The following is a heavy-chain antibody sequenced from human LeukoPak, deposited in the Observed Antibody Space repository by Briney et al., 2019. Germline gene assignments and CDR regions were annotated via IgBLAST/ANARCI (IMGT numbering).Heavy chain of an antibody. CDR3: ARFEGDAFDI. CDR2: TYYRSKWYN. CDR1: GDSVSSNSAA. Sequence: SQTLSLTCAISGDSVSSNSAAWNWIRQCAWRGLEWLGRTYYRSKWYNDYAVSVKSRITINPDTSKNQFSLQLNSVTPEDTAVYYCARFEGDAFDIWGQGTMVTVSS. V-gene: IGHV6-1*01. J-gene: IGHJ3*02. D-gene: IGHD3-9*01.